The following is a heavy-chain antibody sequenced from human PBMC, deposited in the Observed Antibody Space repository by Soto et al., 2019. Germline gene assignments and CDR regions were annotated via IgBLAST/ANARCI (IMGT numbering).Heavy chain of an antibody. D-gene: IGHD4-17*01. J-gene: IGHJ4*02. CDR3: ASPPGTLDYGDYNNPFDY. CDR1: GFTFSSYA. Sequence: EVQLLESGGGLVQPGGSLRLSCAASGFTFSSYAMSWVRQAPGKGLEWVSAISGSGGSTYYADSVKGRFTISRDNSKNTLNLQRNSLRAEDTAVYYCASPPGTLDYGDYNNPFDYWGQGTLVTVSS. V-gene: IGHV3-23*01. CDR2: ISGSGGST.